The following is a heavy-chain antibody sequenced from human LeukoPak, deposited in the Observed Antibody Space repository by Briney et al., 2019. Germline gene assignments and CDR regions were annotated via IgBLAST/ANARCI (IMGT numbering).Heavy chain of an antibody. V-gene: IGHV3-30*02. Sequence: PGGSLRLSRAASGFTFSSYGMHWVRQAPGKGLEWVAFIRYDGSNKYYADSVKGRFTISRDNSKNTLYLQMNSLRAEDTAVYYCAKDHDYSGSYLDYWGQGTLVTVSS. CDR3: AKDHDYSGSYLDY. D-gene: IGHD5-12*01. J-gene: IGHJ4*02. CDR1: GFTFSSYG. CDR2: IRYDGSNK.